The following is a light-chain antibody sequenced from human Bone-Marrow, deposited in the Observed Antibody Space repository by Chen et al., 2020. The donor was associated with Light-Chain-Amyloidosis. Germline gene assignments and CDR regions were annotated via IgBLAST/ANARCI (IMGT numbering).Light chain of an antibody. CDR1: SSDVGGDNH. Sequence: QSALTQPASVSGSPGQSITISCTGTSSDVGGDNHVSWYQQHPDKAPNLMIYELTNRPSWVPERYSGAKSDNTAALTISGLKTEDEADYFCSSYTITNTLVFGSGTRVTV. CDR3: SSYTITNTLV. J-gene: IGLJ1*01. V-gene: IGLV2-14*01. CDR2: ELT.